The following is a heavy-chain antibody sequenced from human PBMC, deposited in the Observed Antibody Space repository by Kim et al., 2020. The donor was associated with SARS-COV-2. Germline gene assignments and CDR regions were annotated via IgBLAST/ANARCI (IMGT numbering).Heavy chain of an antibody. CDR2: ISDSGGST. D-gene: IGHD3-16*01. J-gene: IGHJ1*01. CDR3: ASNGGDD. CDR1: GFTFSSYA. V-gene: IGHV3-23*01. Sequence: GGSLRLSCAASGFTFSSYAMSWVRQAPGKGLEWVSAISDSGGSTFYADSVRGRFTISRDNSKNTLYLQMYSLRVEDTAVYYCASNGGDDWGQGTLVTVSS.